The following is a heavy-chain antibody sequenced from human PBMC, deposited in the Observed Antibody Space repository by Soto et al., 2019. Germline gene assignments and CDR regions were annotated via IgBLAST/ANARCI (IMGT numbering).Heavy chain of an antibody. V-gene: IGHV1-24*01. Sequence: GASVKVSCKVSGYTLTELSMHWVRQAPGKGLEWMGGFDPEDGETIYAQKFQGRVTMTEDTSTDTAYMELSSLRSEDTAVYYCATVTDAYYYDSSGSNFYYWRQGTLVTVSS. CDR1: GYTLTELS. J-gene: IGHJ4*02. D-gene: IGHD3-22*01. CDR2: FDPEDGET. CDR3: ATVTDAYYYDSSGSNFYY.